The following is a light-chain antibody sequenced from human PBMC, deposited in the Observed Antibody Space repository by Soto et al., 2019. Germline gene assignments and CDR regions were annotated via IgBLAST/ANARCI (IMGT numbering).Light chain of an antibody. J-gene: IGLJ2*01. CDR1: SSDVGGYNY. Sequence: QSALTQPPSAPGSPGQSFTISCTGTSSDVGGYNYVSWYQQHPGKAPKLMIYEVSKRPSGVPDRFSGSKSGNTASLTVSGLQAEDEADYYCSSYAGSNNLVFGGGTKLTVL. CDR3: SSYAGSNNLV. V-gene: IGLV2-8*01. CDR2: EVS.